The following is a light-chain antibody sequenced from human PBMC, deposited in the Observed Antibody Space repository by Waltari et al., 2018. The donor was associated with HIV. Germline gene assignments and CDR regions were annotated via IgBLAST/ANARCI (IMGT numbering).Light chain of an antibody. V-gene: IGKV3D-15*03. Sequence: EIVMTQSPATLSVSPGERATLSCRASQSVSSNLAWYQHKPGQAPRLLIYVASVRATGIPARFSGSGSGTEFTLTISILQSEDFAVYYCQQYNNWPPLTFGGGTKVEIK. CDR3: QQYNNWPPLT. J-gene: IGKJ4*01. CDR1: QSVSSN. CDR2: VAS.